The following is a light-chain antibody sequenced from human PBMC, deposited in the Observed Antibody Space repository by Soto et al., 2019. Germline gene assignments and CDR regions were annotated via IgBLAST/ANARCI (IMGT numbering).Light chain of an antibody. Sequence: EVVLTQSPGTLSLSPGERATLSCRASQSVSSSYLGWYQQKPGRAPRLLIYGTSSRATGIPDRFSGSGSGTDFTLTISRLEPEDSAVYYCQQYTKFPWTFGQGTKVEIK. V-gene: IGKV3-20*01. CDR2: GTS. CDR3: QQYTKFPWT. CDR1: QSVSSSY. J-gene: IGKJ1*01.